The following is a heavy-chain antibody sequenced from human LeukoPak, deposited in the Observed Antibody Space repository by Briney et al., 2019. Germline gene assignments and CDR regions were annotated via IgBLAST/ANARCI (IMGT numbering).Heavy chain of an antibody. Sequence: PSETLSLTCTVSGGSISSSNYYWGWLRQPPGKGLEWIGSIYYSGSTYYNPPLKSRVTISVDTSKNQFSLKLSSVTAADTAVYYCARLDGYCSGGSCYSVSFVDPWGQGTLVTVSS. CDR1: GGSISSSNYY. D-gene: IGHD2-15*01. J-gene: IGHJ5*02. CDR2: IYYSGST. CDR3: ARLDGYCSGGSCYSVSFVDP. V-gene: IGHV4-39*01.